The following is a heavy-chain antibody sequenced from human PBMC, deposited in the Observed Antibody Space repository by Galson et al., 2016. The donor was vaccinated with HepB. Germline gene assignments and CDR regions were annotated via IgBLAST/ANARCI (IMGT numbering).Heavy chain of an antibody. CDR3: AKDLGDVTAAAGY. D-gene: IGHD6-13*01. V-gene: IGHV3-9*01. J-gene: IGHJ4*02. Sequence: SLRLSCAASGFTYNDYAMHWVRQVPGKGLEWVAGIRWNRGSIGYADSVRGRFSISRDNAKNSLFLQMNSLRPEDTALYYCAKDLGDVTAAAGYWGQGTLVTVSS. CDR2: IRWNRGSI. CDR1: GFTYNDYA.